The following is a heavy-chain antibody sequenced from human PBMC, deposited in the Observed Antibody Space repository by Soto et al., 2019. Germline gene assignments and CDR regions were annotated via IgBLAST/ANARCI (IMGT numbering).Heavy chain of an antibody. CDR2: IRSKANSYAT. J-gene: IGHJ6*03. V-gene: IGHV3-73*01. Sequence: GGSLRLSCAASGFTFSGSAMHWVRQASGKGLEWVGRIRSKANSYATAYAASVKGRFTISRDDSKNTAYLQMNSLKTGDTAVYYCTRTWNDFWSGYSYYMDVWGKGTTVTVSS. CDR1: GFTFSGSA. D-gene: IGHD3-3*01. CDR3: TRTWNDFWSGYSYYMDV.